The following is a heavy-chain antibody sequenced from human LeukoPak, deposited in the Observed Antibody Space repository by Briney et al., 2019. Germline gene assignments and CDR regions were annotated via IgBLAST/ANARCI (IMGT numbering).Heavy chain of an antibody. J-gene: IGHJ5*02. V-gene: IGHV3-33*01. CDR2: IWYDGSKK. D-gene: IGHD1-20*01. CDR1: GFSFSSHG. Sequence: GRSLRLSCAAFGFSFSSHGMHWVRQAPGKGLEWVAIIWYDGSKKYNADSVKVRFTISRDNSKNTLYLQMDSLRAEDTAVYYCASGITGTNNWFDPWGQGPLVTVSS. CDR3: ASGITGTNNWFDP.